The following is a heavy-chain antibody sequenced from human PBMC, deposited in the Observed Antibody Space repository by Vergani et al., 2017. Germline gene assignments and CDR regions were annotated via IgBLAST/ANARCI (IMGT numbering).Heavy chain of an antibody. CDR2: IYYSGST. Sequence: QLQLQESGPGLVKPSETLSLTCTVSGGSLSSSSYYWGWLRQPPGKGLEWIGSIYYSGSTYYNPSLKSRVTIYVDTSKNQFSLKLSSVTAADTAVYYCARVPEGGATSGGMDVWGQGTTVTVSS. CDR3: ARVPEGGATSGGMDV. V-gene: IGHV4-39*07. CDR1: GGSLSSSSYY. J-gene: IGHJ6*02. D-gene: IGHD1-26*01.